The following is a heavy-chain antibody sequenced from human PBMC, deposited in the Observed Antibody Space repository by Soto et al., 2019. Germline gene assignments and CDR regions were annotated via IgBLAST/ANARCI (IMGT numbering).Heavy chain of an antibody. CDR2: AGTSRKYI. V-gene: IGHV3-48*02. CDR3: VRDRDWAFDI. J-gene: IGHJ3*02. D-gene: IGHD3-9*01. CDR1: GYTLRDYS. Sequence: GSLRLSCAAFGYTLRDYSMNWIRQAPGKGLEWISYAGTSRKYIFYSDSVRGCFTISRDDAKNSVYLQLNSLRDEDTAVYYCVRDRDWAFDIWGQGTMVTVSS.